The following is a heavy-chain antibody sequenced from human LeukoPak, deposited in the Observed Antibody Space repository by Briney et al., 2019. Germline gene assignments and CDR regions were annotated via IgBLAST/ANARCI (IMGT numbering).Heavy chain of an antibody. CDR1: GYTFTGYY. J-gene: IGHJ4*02. CDR3: AREGVYPGNYFDY. V-gene: IGHV1-2*02. Sequence: ASVKVSCKASGYTFTGYYMHWVRQAPGQGLEWMGWINPNSGGTNYAQKFQGRVTMTRDTSISTAYMKLSRLRSDDTAVYYCAREGVYPGNYFDYWGQGTLVTVSS. D-gene: IGHD5/OR15-5a*01. CDR2: INPNSGGT.